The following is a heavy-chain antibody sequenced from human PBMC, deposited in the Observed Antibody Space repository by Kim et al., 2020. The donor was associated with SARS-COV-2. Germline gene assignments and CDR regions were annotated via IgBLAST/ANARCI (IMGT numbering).Heavy chain of an antibody. D-gene: IGHD2-21*02. CDR2: IYSDGST. CDR1: GFIVSSNY. Sequence: GGSLRLSCAASGFIVSSNYMSWVRQAPGKGLEWVSNIYSDGSTYYANSVKGRFIISRDNSESTLYLQMNSLRAGDTAVYYCARGGGAFCGDNCLRTFDLWGRGTRVTVSS. CDR3: ARGGGAFCGDNCLRTFDL. V-gene: IGHV3-53*01. J-gene: IGHJ2*01.